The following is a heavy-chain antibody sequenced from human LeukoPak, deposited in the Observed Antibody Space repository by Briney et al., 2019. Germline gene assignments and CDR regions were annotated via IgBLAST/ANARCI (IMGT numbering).Heavy chain of an antibody. CDR1: GFDLTPYA. CDR2: ISGSGGST. J-gene: IGHJ4*02. CDR3: AKDRSCTNDVCHGDFDY. Sequence: GGSLRLSCAASGFDLTPYAMTWVRQAPAKGLEWVSSISGSGGSTYYADSVKGRFTISRDNSKNTVYLQMNSLRAEDTAVYYCAKDRSCTNDVCHGDFDYWGQGTLVTVSS. D-gene: IGHD2-8*01. V-gene: IGHV3-23*01.